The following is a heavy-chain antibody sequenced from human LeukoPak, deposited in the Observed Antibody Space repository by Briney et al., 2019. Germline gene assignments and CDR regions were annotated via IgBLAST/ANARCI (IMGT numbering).Heavy chain of an antibody. D-gene: IGHD2-2*01. CDR2: ISYDGSNK. CDR1: GFTFSSYA. J-gene: IGHJ6*03. Sequence: GGSLRLSCAASGFTFSSYAMHWVRQAPGKGLEWVAVISYDGSNKYYADSVKGRFTISRDNSKNTQYLQMNSLRAEDTAVYYCARDYGGVPARWAYYYYYMDVWGKGTTVTVSS. CDR3: ARDYGGVPARWAYYYYYMDV. V-gene: IGHV3-30*01.